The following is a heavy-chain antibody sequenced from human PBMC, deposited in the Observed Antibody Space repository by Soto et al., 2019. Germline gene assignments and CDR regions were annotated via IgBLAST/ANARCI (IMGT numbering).Heavy chain of an antibody. CDR1: GSTFRGDA. D-gene: IGHD1-1*01. J-gene: IGHJ4*02. Sequence: EVQLLESGGDLVQPGGSLRLACAASGSTFRGDAMSWVRQAPGKGLEWVSSISGSGEMTHYAESVKGRFTISRDNSKNTLYVQMESLRAEDTDLYYCARSEMTYNWNDWGQGTLVTVSS. CDR2: ISGSGEMT. CDR3: ARSEMTYNWND. V-gene: IGHV3-23*01.